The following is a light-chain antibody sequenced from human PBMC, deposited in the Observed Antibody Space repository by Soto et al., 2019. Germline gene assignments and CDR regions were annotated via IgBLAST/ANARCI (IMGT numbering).Light chain of an antibody. CDR3: QQSYSIPFT. J-gene: IGKJ3*01. V-gene: IGKV1-39*01. Sequence: DIQMTQSPSSLSASVGDRVSITCRASQSISSWLAWYQQKPGKAPKLLIYAASTLHRGVPSRFSGSGSGTDFTLTVNSLQPEDFATYYCQQSYSIPFTFGPGTKVDIK. CDR1: QSISSW. CDR2: AAS.